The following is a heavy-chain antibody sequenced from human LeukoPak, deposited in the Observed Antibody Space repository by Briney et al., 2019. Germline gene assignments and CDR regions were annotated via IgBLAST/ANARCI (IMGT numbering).Heavy chain of an antibody. CDR3: ALGDNYGDYEVDY. Sequence: SETFSLTCTVSDGSVPSYYWSWIRQPPGKGLEWIGEINRSGSIYYNPSLKSRVTISVDTSKNQFSLKISSVTAADTAVYYCALGDNYGDYEVDYWGQGTLVTVSS. V-gene: IGHV4-34*01. CDR1: DGSVPSYY. CDR2: INRSGSI. D-gene: IGHD4-17*01. J-gene: IGHJ4*02.